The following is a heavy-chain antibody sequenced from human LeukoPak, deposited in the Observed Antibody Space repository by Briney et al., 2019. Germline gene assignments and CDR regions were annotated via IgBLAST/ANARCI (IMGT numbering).Heavy chain of an antibody. CDR2: ISSSSSYI. CDR3: ARSEDYDILTGYAADFDY. V-gene: IGHV3-21*01. J-gene: IGHJ4*02. Sequence: GGSLRLSCAASGFTFSSYSMNWVRQAPGKGLEWVSSISSSSSYIYYADSVKGRFTVSRDNAKNSLYLQMNSLRAEDTAVYYCARSEDYDILTGYAADFDYWGQGTLVTVSS. CDR1: GFTFSSYS. D-gene: IGHD3-9*01.